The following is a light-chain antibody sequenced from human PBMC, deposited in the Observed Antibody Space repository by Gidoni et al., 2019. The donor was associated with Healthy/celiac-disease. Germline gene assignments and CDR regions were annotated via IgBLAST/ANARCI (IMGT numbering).Light chain of an antibody. Sequence: EIQMTQSPSSLSASVGDRVTITCRASQSISSYLNWYQQKPGKAPKLLLYAASSLQSGVPARFSGSGSGTDFTLTISSLQAEDFAIYYCQQSYSTPRAFGGGTKVEIK. V-gene: IGKV1-39*01. CDR2: AAS. CDR1: QSISSY. J-gene: IGKJ4*01. CDR3: QQSYSTPRA.